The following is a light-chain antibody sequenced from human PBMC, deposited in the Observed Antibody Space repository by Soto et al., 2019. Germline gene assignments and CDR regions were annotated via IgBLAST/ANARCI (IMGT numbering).Light chain of an antibody. J-gene: IGKJ4*01. CDR2: PAS. Sequence: IQLTQSPSSLSASVGDRVTITCRASQGISSYLAWYQQKPGKAPKVLIYPASTLQSGVPSRFSGSGSGTDFTLTISSLQPEDFATFYCQQLNSYPLTFGGGTKVEIK. V-gene: IGKV1-9*01. CDR3: QQLNSYPLT. CDR1: QGISSY.